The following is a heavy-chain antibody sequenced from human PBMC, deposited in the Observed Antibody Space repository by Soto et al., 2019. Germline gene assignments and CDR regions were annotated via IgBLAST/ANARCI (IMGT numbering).Heavy chain of an antibody. Sequence: ASVKVSCKASCYTFTNYGISWVRQAPGQGLELMGWISAYNGNTNYAQKLQGRVTMTTDTSTSTAYMELRSLRSDDTAVYYCAGTGTPPNWFDPWGQGTLVTVSS. J-gene: IGHJ5*02. CDR3: AGTGTPPNWFDP. CDR2: ISAYNGNT. D-gene: IGHD1-7*01. V-gene: IGHV1-18*01. CDR1: CYTFTNYG.